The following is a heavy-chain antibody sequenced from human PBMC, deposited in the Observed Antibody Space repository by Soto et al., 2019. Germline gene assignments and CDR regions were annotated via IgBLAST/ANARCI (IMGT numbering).Heavy chain of an antibody. CDR1: GPTFIAYY. CDR3: ARVSVDVPE. D-gene: IGHD5-12*01. CDR2: IDPKSGGT. J-gene: IGHJ4*02. V-gene: IGHV1-2*02. Sequence: QLVQSGAEVKKPGASVRFSCKTSGPTFIAYYIHWVRQAAGQGLEWMGWIDPKSGGTTYEQKFLGRVTMTRDTSINTAYMDLNRLTSDDTAVYYCARVSVDVPEWGQGTLITVSS.